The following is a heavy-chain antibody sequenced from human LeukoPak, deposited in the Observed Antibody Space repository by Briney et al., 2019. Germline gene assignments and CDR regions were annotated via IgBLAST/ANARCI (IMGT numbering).Heavy chain of an antibody. CDR3: ARAGRWLQFGGDNFDY. Sequence: SVKVSCKASEGTFSSYAISWVRQAPGQGLEWMGGIIPIFGTANYAQKFQGRVTITADESTSTAYMELSSLRSEDTAVYYCARAGRWLQFGGDNFDYWGQGTLVTVSS. CDR1: EGTFSSYA. D-gene: IGHD5-24*01. J-gene: IGHJ4*02. CDR2: IIPIFGTA. V-gene: IGHV1-69*13.